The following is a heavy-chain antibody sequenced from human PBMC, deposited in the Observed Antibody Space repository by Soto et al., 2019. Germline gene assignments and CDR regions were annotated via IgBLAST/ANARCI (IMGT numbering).Heavy chain of an antibody. CDR1: GFTFSSYG. CDR3: AKDGVYYDSSGYFDY. Sequence: GGSLRLSCAASGFTFSSYGMHWARQAPGKGLEWVAVISYDGSNKYYADSVKGRFTISRDNSKNTLYLQMNSLRAEDTAVYYCAKDGVYYDSSGYFDYWGQGTLVTVSS. CDR2: ISYDGSNK. V-gene: IGHV3-30*18. D-gene: IGHD3-22*01. J-gene: IGHJ4*02.